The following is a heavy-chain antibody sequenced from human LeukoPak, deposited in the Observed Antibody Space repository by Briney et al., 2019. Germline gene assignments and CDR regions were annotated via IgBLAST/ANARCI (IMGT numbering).Heavy chain of an antibody. V-gene: IGHV3-23*01. CDR3: AKGLGYCRGGSCYSDLYYGMDV. Sequence: GGSLRLSCAASGFTSSSYAMSWVRQAPGKGLEWVSVISGSGGSKYYADSVKGRFTISRDNYKNTLYLQMNSLRAEDTAVYYCAKGLGYCRGGSCYSDLYYGMDVGGKGT. CDR1: GFTSSSYA. J-gene: IGHJ6*04. D-gene: IGHD2-15*01. CDR2: ISGSGGSK.